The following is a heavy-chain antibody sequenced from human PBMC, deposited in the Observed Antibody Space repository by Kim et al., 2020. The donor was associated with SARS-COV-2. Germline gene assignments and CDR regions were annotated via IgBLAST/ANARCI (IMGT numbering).Heavy chain of an antibody. Sequence: ASVKVSCKASGYTFTGYYMHWVRQAPGQGLEWMGRINPNSGGTNYAQKFQGRVTMTRDTSISTAYMELSRLRSDDTAVYYCARVAAAGLYYYYYGMDVWGQGTTVTVSS. J-gene: IGHJ6*02. V-gene: IGHV1-2*06. CDR1: GYTFTGYY. CDR2: INPNSGGT. D-gene: IGHD6-13*01. CDR3: ARVAAAGLYYYYYGMDV.